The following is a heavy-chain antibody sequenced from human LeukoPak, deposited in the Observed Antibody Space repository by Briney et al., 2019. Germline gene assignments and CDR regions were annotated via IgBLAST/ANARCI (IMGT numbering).Heavy chain of an antibody. CDR2: INHSGST. J-gene: IGHJ3*02. CDR1: GGSFSGYY. Sequence: SETLSLTCAVYGGSFSGYYWSWIRRPPGKGLEWIGEINHSGSTNYNPSLKSRVTISVDTSKSQFSLKLSSVTAADTAVYYCARPRYSGSSDAFDIWGQGTMVTVSS. CDR3: ARPRYSGSSDAFDI. D-gene: IGHD1-26*01. V-gene: IGHV4-34*01.